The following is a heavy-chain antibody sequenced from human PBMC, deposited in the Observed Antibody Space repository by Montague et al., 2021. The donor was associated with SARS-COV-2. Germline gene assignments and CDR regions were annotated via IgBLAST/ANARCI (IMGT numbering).Heavy chain of an antibody. J-gene: IGHJ4*02. CDR1: GDTLSDYY. CDR2: ISYNGRT. CDR3: ASDMVVLTGYNHFIH. D-gene: IGHD3-9*01. V-gene: IGHV4-59*03. Sequence: SETLSLTCTVSGDTLSDYYWSWIRQPPGKGLEWIGFISYNGRTNYNPSLKSRVTISLDSSKNQFSLRLNSVTAADTALYYCASDMVVLTGYNHFIHWDQGTLVSVSS.